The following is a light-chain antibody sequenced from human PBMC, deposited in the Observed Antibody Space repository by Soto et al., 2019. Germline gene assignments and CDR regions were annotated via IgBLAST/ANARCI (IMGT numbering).Light chain of an antibody. CDR3: SSYTSSSTYL. Sequence: QSALTQPASVSASPGQSITISCTGTSSDIGRYNYVSWYQQYPGKAPKLILYDVSKRPSGVADRFAGSKSGNTASLTISGLQPEDEADYYCSSYTSSSTYLFGTGTKVTVL. J-gene: IGLJ1*01. V-gene: IGLV2-14*03. CDR2: DVS. CDR1: SSDIGRYNY.